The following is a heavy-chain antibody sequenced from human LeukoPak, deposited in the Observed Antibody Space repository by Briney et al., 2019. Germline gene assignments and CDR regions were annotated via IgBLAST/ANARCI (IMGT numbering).Heavy chain of an antibody. J-gene: IGHJ4*02. Sequence: SETLSLTCTVSGGSISSSSYYWGWIRQPPGKGLEWIGYIYYSGSTNYNPSLKSRVTISIDTSKNQFSLKLSSVTAADTAVYYCARSPRGSSGWYFDYWGQGTLVTVSS. CDR1: GGSISSSSYY. D-gene: IGHD6-19*01. V-gene: IGHV4-61*05. CDR2: IYYSGST. CDR3: ARSPRGSSGWYFDY.